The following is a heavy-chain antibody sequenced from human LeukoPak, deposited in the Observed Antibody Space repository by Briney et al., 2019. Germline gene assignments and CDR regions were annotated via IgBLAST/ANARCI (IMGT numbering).Heavy chain of an antibody. D-gene: IGHD5-12*01. V-gene: IGHV4-34*01. CDR3: AGSGYDLGSGYY. CDR2: INHSGST. Sequence: SETLSLTCAVYGGSFSGYYWSWIRQPPGKGLEWIGEINHSGSTNYNPSLKSRVTISVDTSKNQFSLKLSSVTAADTAVYYCAGSGYDLGSGYYWGQGTLVTVSS. CDR1: GGSFSGYY. J-gene: IGHJ4*02.